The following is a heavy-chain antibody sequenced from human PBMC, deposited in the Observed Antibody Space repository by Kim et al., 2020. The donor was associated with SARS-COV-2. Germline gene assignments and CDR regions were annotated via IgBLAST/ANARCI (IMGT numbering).Heavy chain of an antibody. V-gene: IGHV1-69*13. D-gene: IGHD1-26*01. CDR2: IIPIFGTA. CDR3: ARPDTPGTTTSFDY. Sequence: SVKVSCKASGGTFSSYAISWVRQAPGQGLEWMGGIIPIFGTANYAQKFQGRVTITADESTSTAYMELNSLRSDDTAVYYCARPDTPGTTTSFDYWGQGTLVTVSS. CDR1: GGTFSSYA. J-gene: IGHJ4*02.